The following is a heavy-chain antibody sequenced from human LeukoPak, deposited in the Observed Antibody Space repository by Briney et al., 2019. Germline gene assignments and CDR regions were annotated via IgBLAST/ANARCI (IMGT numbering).Heavy chain of an antibody. D-gene: IGHD2-15*01. J-gene: IGHJ4*02. Sequence: SETLSLTCTVSGGSISSSSYYWGWIRQPPGKGLEWIGCIYYSGSTNYNPSLKSRVTISVDTSKNQFSLKLSSVTAADTAVYYCARQKDIVVVAPDYWGQGTLVTVSS. V-gene: IGHV4-39*01. CDR1: GGSISSSSYY. CDR2: IYYSGST. CDR3: ARQKDIVVVAPDY.